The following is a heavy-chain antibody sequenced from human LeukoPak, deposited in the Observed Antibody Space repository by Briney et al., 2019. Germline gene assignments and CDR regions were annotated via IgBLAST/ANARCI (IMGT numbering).Heavy chain of an antibody. J-gene: IGHJ5*02. CDR2: TYTSGST. D-gene: IGHD2-2*01. CDR1: GGSISSGSYY. Sequence: SQTLSLTCTVSGGSISSGSYYWSWIRQPAGKGLEWIGRTYTSGSTNYNPSLKSRVTISVDTSKNQFSLKLSSVTAADTAVYYCARGLVPAAISIWFDPWGQGTLVTVSS. CDR3: ARGLVPAAISIWFDP. V-gene: IGHV4-61*02.